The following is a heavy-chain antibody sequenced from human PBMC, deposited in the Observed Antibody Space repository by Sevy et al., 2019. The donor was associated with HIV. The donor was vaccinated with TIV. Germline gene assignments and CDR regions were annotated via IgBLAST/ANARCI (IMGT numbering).Heavy chain of an antibody. Sequence: ASVKVSCKASGYTFTSYAMHWVRQAPGQRLEWMGWINAGNGNTKYSQKFQGRVTITRDTSASTAYMELSSLRSEDTAVYYCARGARGYSYGSNGFDPWGQGTLVTVSS. J-gene: IGHJ5*02. CDR2: INAGNGNT. V-gene: IGHV1-3*01. D-gene: IGHD5-18*01. CDR3: ARGARGYSYGSNGFDP. CDR1: GYTFTSYA.